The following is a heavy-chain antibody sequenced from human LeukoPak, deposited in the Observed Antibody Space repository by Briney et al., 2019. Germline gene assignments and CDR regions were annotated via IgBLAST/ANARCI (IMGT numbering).Heavy chain of an antibody. V-gene: IGHV4-39*07. CDR1: GGSISSSSYY. D-gene: IGHD3-10*01. J-gene: IGHJ5*02. Sequence: SETLSLTCTVSGGSISSSSYYWGWIRQPPGKGLEWIGSIYYSGSTYYNPSLKSRVTISVDTSKNQFSLKLSSVTAADTAVYYCARVHTMVRGVIVANWFDPWGQGTLVTVSS. CDR3: ARVHTMVRGVIVANWFDP. CDR2: IYYSGST.